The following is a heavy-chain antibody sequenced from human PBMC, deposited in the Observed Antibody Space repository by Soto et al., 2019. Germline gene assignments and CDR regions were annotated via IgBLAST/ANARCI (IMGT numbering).Heavy chain of an antibody. CDR1: GYTFTSYA. V-gene: IGHV1-3*01. CDR3: ARRVMGSSGYYYYGMDV. Sequence: ASVKVSCKASGYTFTSYAMHWVRQAPGQRLEWMGWINAGNGNTKYSQKFQGRVTITRDTSASTAYMELSSLRSEDTAVYYCARRVMGSSGYYYYGMDVWGQGTTVTV. D-gene: IGHD6-19*01. J-gene: IGHJ6*02. CDR2: INAGNGNT.